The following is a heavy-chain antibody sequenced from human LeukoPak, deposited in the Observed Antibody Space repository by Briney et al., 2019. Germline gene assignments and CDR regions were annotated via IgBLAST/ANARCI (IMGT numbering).Heavy chain of an antibody. Sequence: SETLSLTCTVSGGSISTYYWSWIRQPPGKGLEWIGCIYYSGSTNYNPSLKSRVTISVDTSKNQFSLKLSSVTAADTALYYCARRSGPLLDSWGQGTRVTVSS. CDR1: GGSISTYY. CDR3: ARRSGPLLDS. V-gene: IGHV4-59*01. CDR2: IYYSGST. J-gene: IGHJ4*02. D-gene: IGHD3-3*01.